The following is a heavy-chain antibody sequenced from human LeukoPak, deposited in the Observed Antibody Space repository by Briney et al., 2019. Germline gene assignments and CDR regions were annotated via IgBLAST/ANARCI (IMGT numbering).Heavy chain of an antibody. CDR2: ISYDGNTI. D-gene: IGHD4-11*01. V-gene: IGHV3-30-3*01. Sequence: GGSLRLSCAASGFTFSNYAMTWVRQAPGKGLQWVAVISYDGNTIHYADSVKGRFTISRDTSKNTLYLQMNSLRTEDTAVYYCARSGGLQKFDYWGQGTLVTVSS. CDR1: GFTFSNYA. J-gene: IGHJ4*02. CDR3: ARSGGLQKFDY.